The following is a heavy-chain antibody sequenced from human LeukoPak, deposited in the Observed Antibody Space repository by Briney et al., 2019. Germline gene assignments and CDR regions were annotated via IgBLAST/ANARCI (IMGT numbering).Heavy chain of an antibody. Sequence: GGSLRLSCAPSGFTFATYVISWVRQAPGKGLEWVSVAGESVHTTHYADSVKGRFIISRDNSKNTVHLQMNSLRAEDTAVHYCAKDSFTVVRGVSSDYGHAVLCQGTMVTVSS. CDR2: AGESVHTT. V-gene: IGHV3-23*01. CDR3: AKDSFTVVRGVSSDYGHAV. D-gene: IGHD3-10*01. CDR1: GFTFATYV. J-gene: IGHJ3*01.